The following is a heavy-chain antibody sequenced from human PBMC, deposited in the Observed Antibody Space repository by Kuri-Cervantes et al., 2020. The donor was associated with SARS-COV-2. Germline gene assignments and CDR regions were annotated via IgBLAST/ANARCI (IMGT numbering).Heavy chain of an antibody. Sequence: SCTVSGGSISSGDYYWSWIRQPPGKGLEWIGYIYYSGSTYYNPSLKSRFTISVDTSKNQFSLKLSSVTAADTAVYYCARGSSPTALIDYWGQGTLVTVSS. D-gene: IGHD6-13*01. CDR2: IYYSGST. V-gene: IGHV4-30-4*08. J-gene: IGHJ4*02. CDR1: GGSISSGDYY. CDR3: ARGSSPTALIDY.